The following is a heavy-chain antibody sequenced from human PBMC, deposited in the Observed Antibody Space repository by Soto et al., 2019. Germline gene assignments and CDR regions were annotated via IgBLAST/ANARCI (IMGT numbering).Heavy chain of an antibody. CDR3: ARGGSNDWQVAFDI. CDR1: GGSFSTYY. V-gene: IGHV4-34*01. CDR2: INHSGSN. J-gene: IGHJ3*02. D-gene: IGHD3-9*01. Sequence: QLQQWGAGLLKPSETLSLTCVVSGGSFSTYYYNWIRQSPGKGLEWIGEINHSGSNNYIPSLKSRVTMSLDTSKNQFSLKLTSVTAAATVVYYCARGGSNDWQVAFDIWGQGTMVTVSS.